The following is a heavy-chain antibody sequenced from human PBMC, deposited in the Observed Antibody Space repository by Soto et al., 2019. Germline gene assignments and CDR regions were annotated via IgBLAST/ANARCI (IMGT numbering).Heavy chain of an antibody. Sequence: QVQLVQSGAEVKKPGASVKVSCKASGYTLTSDYMHWVRQAPGQGLEWMAIMNPSGSSTSYAQKFQDRLTMTRDTSTSTVYMELRSLRSEDTAVYYCARDSSGFHWFDAWGQVTLVTVSS. D-gene: IGHD3-22*01. CDR2: MNPSGSST. J-gene: IGHJ5*02. CDR1: GYTLTSDY. CDR3: ARDSSGFHWFDA. V-gene: IGHV1-46*01.